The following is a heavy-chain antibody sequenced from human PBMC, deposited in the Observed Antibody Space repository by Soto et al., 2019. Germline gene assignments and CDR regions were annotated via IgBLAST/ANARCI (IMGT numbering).Heavy chain of an antibody. CDR3: AKGLSIAAAGTFDY. V-gene: IGHV3-23*01. CDR1: GFTFASYA. Sequence: EVQLLESGGGLVQPGGSLRLSCAASGFTFASYAMSWVRQAPGKGLEWVSGISGSGGNTYNADSVKGRFTISRDNSKNTLYFDMISLRAEDTAVYYCAKGLSIAAAGTFDYWGQGTLVTVSS. J-gene: IGHJ4*02. CDR2: ISGSGGNT. D-gene: IGHD6-13*01.